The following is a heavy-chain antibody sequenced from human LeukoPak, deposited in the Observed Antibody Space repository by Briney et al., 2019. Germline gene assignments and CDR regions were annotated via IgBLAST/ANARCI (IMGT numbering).Heavy chain of an antibody. Sequence: PGGSLRLSCAASGFTVSSNYMSWVRQAPGKGLEWVSVIYSGGSTYYADSVKGRFIISRDNSKNTLYLQMNSLRAEDTAVYYCARGGPLLLWFREPYAFDIWGQGTMVTVSS. CDR1: GFTVSSNY. CDR2: IYSGGST. D-gene: IGHD3-10*01. J-gene: IGHJ3*02. V-gene: IGHV3-66*01. CDR3: ARGGPLLLWFREPYAFDI.